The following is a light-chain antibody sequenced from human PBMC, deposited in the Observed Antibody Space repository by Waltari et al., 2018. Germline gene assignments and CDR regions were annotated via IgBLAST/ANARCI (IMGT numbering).Light chain of an antibody. CDR3: QHYLRLPVT. Sequence: EIVLTQSPGTLSLSLGERATVSCRASQSVSRALAWYQQKPGQAPRLLIYGASTRATGIPYRFSGRGSGTDFSLTISRLEPDDFAVYYCQHYLRLPVTFGQGTTVEI. J-gene: IGKJ1*01. CDR1: QSVSRA. CDR2: GAS. V-gene: IGKV3-20*01.